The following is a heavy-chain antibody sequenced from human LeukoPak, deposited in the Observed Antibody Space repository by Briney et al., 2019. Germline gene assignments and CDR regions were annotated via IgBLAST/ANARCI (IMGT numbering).Heavy chain of an antibody. CDR3: AKDRSSSGWYYFDY. CDR2: ISGSGGST. J-gene: IGHJ4*02. CDR1: GFTFSSYA. Sequence: GGSLRLSCAASGFTFSSYAMTWVRRAPGKGLERVSAISGSGGSTHYADSVKGRFTISRDNSKNTLYLQVNSLRAEDTAVYYCAKDRSSSGWYYFDYWGQGTLVAVPS. V-gene: IGHV3-23*01. D-gene: IGHD6-19*01.